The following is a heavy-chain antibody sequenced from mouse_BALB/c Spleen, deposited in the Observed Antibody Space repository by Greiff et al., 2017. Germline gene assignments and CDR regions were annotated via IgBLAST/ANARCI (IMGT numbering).Heavy chain of an antibody. D-gene: IGHD1-1*01. CDR2: IDPYYGGT. Sequence: VQLKESGPELEKPGASVKISCKASGYSFTGYNMNWVKQSNGKSLEWIGNIDPYYGGTSYNQKFKGKATLTVDKSSSTAYMELARLTSEDSAVYYCAREGIYYGSLDYWGQGTTLTVSS. CDR3: AREGIYYGSLDY. CDR1: GYSFTGYN. J-gene: IGHJ2*01. V-gene: IGHV1S135*01.